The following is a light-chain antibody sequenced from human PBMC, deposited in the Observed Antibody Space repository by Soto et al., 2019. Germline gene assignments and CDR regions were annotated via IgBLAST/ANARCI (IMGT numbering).Light chain of an antibody. CDR2: DNN. V-gene: IGLV1-51*01. CDR1: SADIGNHY. Sequence: QSVLTQPPSVSAAPGQKVTISCFGTSADIGNHYVSWYQHLPGTAPKLIIYDNNKRPSGIPDRFSASKSGTSATLDITGLQTGDEADYSCGTWDSGLNIGLFGGGTKLTVL. CDR3: GTWDSGLNIGL. J-gene: IGLJ2*01.